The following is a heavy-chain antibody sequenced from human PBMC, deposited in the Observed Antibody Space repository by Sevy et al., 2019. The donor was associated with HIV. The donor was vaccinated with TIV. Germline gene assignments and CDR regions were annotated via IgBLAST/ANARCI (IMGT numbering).Heavy chain of an antibody. D-gene: IGHD3-10*01. CDR3: AKDRVSGTYYTGDFDY. Sequence: GGSLRLSCAASGFNFSHYAMSWVRQAPGKGLEWVSVITISGGTTYYADPVKGRFTISRDSSKNTLYLQMNSLRAEDTAVYYCAKDRVSGTYYTGDFDYWGQGTLVTVSS. CDR2: ITISGGTT. V-gene: IGHV3-23*01. J-gene: IGHJ4*02. CDR1: GFNFSHYA.